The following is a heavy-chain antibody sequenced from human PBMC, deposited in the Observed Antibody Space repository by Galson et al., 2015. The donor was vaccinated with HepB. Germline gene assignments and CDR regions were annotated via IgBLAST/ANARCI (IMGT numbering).Heavy chain of an antibody. V-gene: IGHV4-4*02. CDR3: ARDLWITMVRGAKIYYYYGMDV. D-gene: IGHD3-10*01. Sequence: SETLSLTCAVSGGSISSSNWWSWVRQPPGKGLEWIGEIYHSGSTNYNPSLKSRVTISVDKSKNQFSLKLSSVTAADTAVYYCARDLWITMVRGAKIYYYYGMDVWGQGTTVTVSS. J-gene: IGHJ6*02. CDR1: GGSISSSNW. CDR2: IYHSGST.